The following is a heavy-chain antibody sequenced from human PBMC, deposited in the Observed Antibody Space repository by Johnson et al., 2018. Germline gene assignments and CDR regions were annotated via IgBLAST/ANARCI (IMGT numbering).Heavy chain of an antibody. D-gene: IGHD4-23*01. V-gene: IGHV3-9*01. CDR3: AKDRALRWSAIQH. CDR2: IYWNSVSI. CDR1: GFTFDDYA. J-gene: IGHJ1*01. Sequence: VQLVQSGGGLVQPGRSLRLSCAASGFTFDDYAMHWVRQAPGKGLEWVSGIYWNSVSIEYADSVNGRFTISRDNAKNSLYLQMKSLRTEDTAFYYCAKDRALRWSAIQHWGQGTLVTVSS.